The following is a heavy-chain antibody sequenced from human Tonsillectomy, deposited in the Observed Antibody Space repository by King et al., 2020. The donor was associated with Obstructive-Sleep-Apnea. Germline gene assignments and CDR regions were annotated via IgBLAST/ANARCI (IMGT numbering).Heavy chain of an antibody. J-gene: IGHJ4*02. Sequence: VQLVESGGGLVQPGGSLRISCVASGFTFSDHYMDWVRQAPGKGLEWVGRSRNKPNNYTTQYAASVKGRLTISRDDSKNSLYLQMTSLKTEDTAVYYCARDGGNTYGLYYLDSWGQGTLVTVAS. D-gene: IGHD3-10*01. CDR1: GFTFSDHY. CDR2: SRNKPNNYTT. CDR3: ARDGGNTYGLYYLDS. V-gene: IGHV3-72*01.